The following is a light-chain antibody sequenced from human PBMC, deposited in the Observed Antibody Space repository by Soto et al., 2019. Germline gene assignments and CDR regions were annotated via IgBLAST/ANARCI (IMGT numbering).Light chain of an antibody. CDR3: FSFTTDWTHV. J-gene: IGLJ1*01. V-gene: IGLV2-14*01. Sequence: QSVLTQPASVSGSPGQSITISCTGISSDVGAYNYVSWFQQHPGKAPTLIISEVSNRPSGVSNRFSGSKSGNAASLTISGLQAEDEADYFCFSFTTDWTHVFGTGTKVTGL. CDR1: SSDVGAYNY. CDR2: EVS.